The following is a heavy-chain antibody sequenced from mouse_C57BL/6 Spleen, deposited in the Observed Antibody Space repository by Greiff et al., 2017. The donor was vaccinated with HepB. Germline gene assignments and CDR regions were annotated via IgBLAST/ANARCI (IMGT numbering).Heavy chain of an antibody. Sequence: QVQLQQSGPELVKPGASVKISCKASGYAFSSSWMNWVKQRPGKGLEWIGRIYPGDGDTNYNGKFKGKATLTADKSSSTAYMQLSSLTSEDAAVDLCARDYYGSSSLGYFDVWGTGTTVTVSS. CDR1: GYAFSSSW. V-gene: IGHV1-82*01. CDR3: ARDYYGSSSLGYFDV. J-gene: IGHJ1*03. CDR2: IYPGDGDT. D-gene: IGHD1-1*01.